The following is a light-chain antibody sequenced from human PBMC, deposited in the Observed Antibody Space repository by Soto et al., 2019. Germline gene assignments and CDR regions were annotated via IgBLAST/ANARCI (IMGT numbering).Light chain of an antibody. CDR1: SSDVGGYNY. CDR2: EVS. CDR3: NSYTSSSTLV. J-gene: IGLJ2*01. Sequence: QSALTQPASVSGSPGQSITISCTGTSSDVGGYNYVSWYQQHPGLAPKLMIYEVSNRPSGISNRFSGSKSGNTASLTISGLQAEDEADYYCNSYTSSSTLVFGGGTKVTVL. V-gene: IGLV2-14*01.